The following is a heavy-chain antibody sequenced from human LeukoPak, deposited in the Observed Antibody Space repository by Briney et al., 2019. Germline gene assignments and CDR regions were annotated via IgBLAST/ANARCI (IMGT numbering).Heavy chain of an antibody. CDR1: GGSFSGYY. J-gene: IGHJ4*02. V-gene: IGHV4-34*01. D-gene: IGHD3-22*01. CDR3: ARGEDSSDYYYSFDY. Sequence: SETLSLTCAVYGGSFSGYYWSWIRQPPGKGLEWIGEINHSGSTNYNPSLKSRVTISVDTSKNQFSLKLSSVTAADTAVYYCARGEDSSDYYYSFDYWGRGTLVTVSS. CDR2: INHSGST.